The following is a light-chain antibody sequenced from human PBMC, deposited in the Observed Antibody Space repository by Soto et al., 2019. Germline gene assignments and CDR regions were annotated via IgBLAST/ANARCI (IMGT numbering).Light chain of an antibody. CDR3: QQRGT. V-gene: IGKV3-11*01. CDR1: QSVNKH. CDR2: DTS. J-gene: IGKJ3*01. Sequence: EIVLTQSPSPLSVSPGERATLSCRASQSVNKHLAWYQHRPGKAPRLLIYDTSYRAAGIPARFSGSGSGTDFTLTIRSLEPEDLAVYYCQQRGTFGPGTKVDI.